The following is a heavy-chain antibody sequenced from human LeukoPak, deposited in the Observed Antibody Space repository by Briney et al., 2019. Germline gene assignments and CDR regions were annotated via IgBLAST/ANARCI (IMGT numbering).Heavy chain of an antibody. CDR3: ARGSSSSWKFDY. CDR1: GYTFTGYY. Sequence: ASVKVSCKASGYTFTGYYMHWVRQAPGQGLEWMGWINPNSGGTNYAQKFQGRVTMTRDTSISTAYMELSSLRSEDTAVYYCARGSSSSWKFDYWGQGTLVTVSS. J-gene: IGHJ4*02. CDR2: INPNSGGT. D-gene: IGHD6-13*01. V-gene: IGHV1-2*02.